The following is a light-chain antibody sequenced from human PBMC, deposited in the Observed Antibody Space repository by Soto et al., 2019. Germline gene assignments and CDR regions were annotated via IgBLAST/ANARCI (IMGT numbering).Light chain of an antibody. CDR3: HQYNSYPYT. J-gene: IGKJ2*01. CDR2: KAS. CDR1: QSISSW. Sequence: DIQMTQSPSTLPASVGDRVTITCRASQSISSWLAWYQQKPGKAPKLLIYKASSLESGVPSRFSGSGSGTEFTLTISSLQPDDFATYYCHQYNSYPYTFGQGTKLEIK. V-gene: IGKV1-5*03.